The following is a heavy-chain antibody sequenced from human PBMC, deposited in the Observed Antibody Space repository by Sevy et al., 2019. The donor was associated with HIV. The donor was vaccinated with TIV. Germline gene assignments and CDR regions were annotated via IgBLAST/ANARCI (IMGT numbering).Heavy chain of an antibody. J-gene: IGHJ6*02. D-gene: IGHD1-26*01. CDR3: AKGKGATPRRSHYYGMDV. CDR1: GFTFSSYG. V-gene: IGHV3-30*18. CDR2: ISYDGSNK. Sequence: GGSLRLSCAASGFTFSSYGMHWVRQAPGKGLEWVAVISYDGSNKYYADSVKGRFTISRDNSKNTRYLQMNSLRAEDTAVYYCAKGKGATPRRSHYYGMDVWGQGTTVTVSS.